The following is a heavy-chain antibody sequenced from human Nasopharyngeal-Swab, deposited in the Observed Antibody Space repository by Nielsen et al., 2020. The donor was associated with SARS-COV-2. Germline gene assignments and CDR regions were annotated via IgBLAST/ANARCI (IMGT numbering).Heavy chain of an antibody. D-gene: IGHD3-22*01. V-gene: IGHV4-59*11. CDR2: VPYSGIT. Sequence: SETRSLTCTVSGAFISGHHGSWIRQLEGKGLEWNGYVPYSGITNYNPSLNSRVTISADSSKKQFSLELGSVTAADTAVYYCAREEYYYDSTGNYYRAFDNWGQGTLVSVSS. CDR3: AREEYYYDSTGNYYRAFDN. J-gene: IGHJ4*02. CDR1: GAFISGHH.